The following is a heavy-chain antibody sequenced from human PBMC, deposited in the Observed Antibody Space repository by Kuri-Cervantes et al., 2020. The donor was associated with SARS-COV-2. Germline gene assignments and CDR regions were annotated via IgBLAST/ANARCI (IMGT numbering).Heavy chain of an antibody. J-gene: IGHJ4*02. CDR3: ARDNYDTLTGVRRGYFDY. CDR1: GGTLSSYA. Sequence: SVKVSCKASGGTLSSYAISWVRQAPGQGLEWMGGIIPIFGTANYAQKFQGRVTIIADESTGTASMELSSLRAEDTAVYFCARDNYDTLTGVRRGYFDYWGQGTLVTVSS. V-gene: IGHV1-69*13. CDR2: IIPIFGTA. D-gene: IGHD3-9*01.